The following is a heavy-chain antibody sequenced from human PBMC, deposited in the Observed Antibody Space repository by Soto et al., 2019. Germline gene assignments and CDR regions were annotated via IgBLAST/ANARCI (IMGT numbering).Heavy chain of an antibody. V-gene: IGHV6-1*01. CDR1: GDSVTGNTAG. CDR2: TYYRSKWYY. Sequence: SETLSLTCVIFGDSVTGNTAGWNWIRQSPSRGLEWLGRTYYRSKWYYDYAGSLKVRMTINPDTSRNQFSLQLKSVGPEDTAVYYCASGMLVRGAYYVDVWGQGTTVTVSS. J-gene: IGHJ6*02. CDR3: ASGMLVRGAYYVDV. D-gene: IGHD3-10*01.